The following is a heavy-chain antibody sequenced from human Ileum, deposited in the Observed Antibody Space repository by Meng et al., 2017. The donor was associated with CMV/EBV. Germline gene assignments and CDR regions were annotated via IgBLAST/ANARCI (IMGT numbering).Heavy chain of an antibody. D-gene: IGHD6-19*01. CDR3: AKGGPPLRSGGY. V-gene: IGHV3-23*01. CDR1: ACTVSSYA. CDR2: ISGSGGST. J-gene: IGHJ4*02. Sequence: SWATSACTVSSYAMSWVRQAPGKGLEWVSTISGSGGSTYYADSVKGRFTISRDNSKNTLYLQMNSLRAEDTALYYCAKGGPPLRSGGYWGQGTLVTVSS.